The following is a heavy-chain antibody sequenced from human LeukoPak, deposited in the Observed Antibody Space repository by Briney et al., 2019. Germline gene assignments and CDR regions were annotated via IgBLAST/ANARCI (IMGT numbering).Heavy chain of an antibody. CDR3: AGQFDSGGSYFY. V-gene: IGHV4-38-2*02. D-gene: IGHD3-22*01. CDR1: GSGYSISGGYY. CDR2: IYHSGST. Sequence: SETLSLTCTVSGSGYSISGGYYWGWIWQPPGKGLEWIGSIYHSGSTYYNPSLKSRVTISVDTSKNQFSLKLNSVTAADTAVYYCAGQFDSGGSYFYWGQGTLVTVSS. J-gene: IGHJ4*02.